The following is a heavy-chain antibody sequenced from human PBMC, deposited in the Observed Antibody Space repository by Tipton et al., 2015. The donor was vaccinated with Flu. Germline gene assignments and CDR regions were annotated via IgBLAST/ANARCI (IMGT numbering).Heavy chain of an antibody. V-gene: IGHV3-11*01. Sequence: QLVQSGGGLVKPGGSLRLSCAASGFTFSDYYMTWIRQAPGKGLEWVSEISSSGGIINYADYVQDRFTITRDNTKNSVYLQMNSLRTDDTAVYYCARDHPPSVAVLGKITDYFGMAVWGQGTTDSVSS. J-gene: IGHJ6*02. D-gene: IGHD5-12*01. CDR2: ISSSGGII. CDR1: GFTFSDYY. CDR3: ARDHPPSVAVLGKITDYFGMAV.